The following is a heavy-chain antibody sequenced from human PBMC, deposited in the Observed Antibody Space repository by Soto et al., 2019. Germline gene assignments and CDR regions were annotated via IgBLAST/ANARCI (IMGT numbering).Heavy chain of an antibody. J-gene: IGHJ4*02. V-gene: IGHV3-30*18. CDR3: AKAHSSSFDREIDY. D-gene: IGHD6-13*01. CDR1: GFTFSSYG. CDR2: ISYDGSNK. Sequence: QVQLVESGGSVVQPGRSLRLSCAASGFTFSSYGMHWVRQAPGKGLEWVAVISYDGSNKYYADSVKGRFTISRDNSKNTLYLQMNSLRAEDTAVYYCAKAHSSSFDREIDYWGQGTLVTVSS.